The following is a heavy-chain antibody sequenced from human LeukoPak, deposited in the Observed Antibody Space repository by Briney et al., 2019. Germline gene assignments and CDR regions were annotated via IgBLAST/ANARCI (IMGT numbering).Heavy chain of an antibody. V-gene: IGHV3-7*01. D-gene: IGHD2-15*01. CDR1: GFTFNHFW. Sequence: GGSLRLSWAASGFTFNHFWMSWIRQAPGKGLEWVAYIKKTGSETYYVDSVKGRFTITRDNTRNSLFLQMYSLRAEDTAVYFCAREDGYCSGGNCYSYFDSWGQGTLVTVSA. J-gene: IGHJ4*02. CDR2: IKKTGSET. CDR3: AREDGYCSGGNCYSYFDS.